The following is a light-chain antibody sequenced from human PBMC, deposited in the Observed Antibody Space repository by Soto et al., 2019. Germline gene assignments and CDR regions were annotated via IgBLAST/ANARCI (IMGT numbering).Light chain of an antibody. Sequence: EIVLTQSPATLSLSPGERATLSCRASQSVSRYLAWYQQKPGQAPRLLIYDASNRATVIPARFSGSESGTDFTLTISSLEHEDLAVYYCQQPSVWPSTFGGGTKVQIK. V-gene: IGKV3-11*01. CDR2: DAS. J-gene: IGKJ4*01. CDR1: QSVSRY. CDR3: QQPSVWPST.